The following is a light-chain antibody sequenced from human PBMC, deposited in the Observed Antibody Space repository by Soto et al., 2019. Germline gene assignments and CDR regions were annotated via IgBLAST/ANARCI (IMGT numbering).Light chain of an antibody. V-gene: IGKV3-15*01. CDR2: GAS. Sequence: EIVMTQSPATLSLSPGERSTLSCMSSQSVSSNLAWYQQKPGQAPRLLIYGASTRATGIPARFSGSGSGTEFTLTISSLQSEDFAVYYCQQYNNWPIFTFGPGTKVDN. CDR3: QQYNNWPIFT. CDR1: QSVSSN. J-gene: IGKJ3*01.